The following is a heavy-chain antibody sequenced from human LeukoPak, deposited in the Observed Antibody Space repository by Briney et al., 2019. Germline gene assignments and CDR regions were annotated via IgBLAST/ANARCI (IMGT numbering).Heavy chain of an antibody. CDR3: AQTGYDFWSGYYPQAGWFDP. V-gene: IGHV4-34*01. CDR1: GGSFSGYY. J-gene: IGHJ5*02. Sequence: PSETLSLTCAVYGGSFSGYYWSWIRQPPGKGLEWIGEINHSGSTNYNPSLKSRVTISVDTSKNQFSLKLSSVTAADTAVYYCAQTGYDFWSGYYPQAGWFDPWGQGTLVTVSS. D-gene: IGHD3-3*01. CDR2: INHSGST.